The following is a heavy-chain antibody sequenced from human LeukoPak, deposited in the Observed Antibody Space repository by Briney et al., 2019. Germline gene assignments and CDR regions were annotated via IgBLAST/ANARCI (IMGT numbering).Heavy chain of an antibody. V-gene: IGHV1-69*13. Sequence: SVKVSCKASGYTFTSYDINWVRQATGQGLGWVGGIIPMSGTVTYAQKFQGRVTITADESTRTVYMELSSLTSEDTAIYYCTRDPGYYDSSGYYHMYYFDYWGQGTLVTVSS. CDR3: TRDPGYYDSSGYYHMYYFDY. J-gene: IGHJ4*02. CDR2: IIPMSGTV. CDR1: GYTFTSYD. D-gene: IGHD3-22*01.